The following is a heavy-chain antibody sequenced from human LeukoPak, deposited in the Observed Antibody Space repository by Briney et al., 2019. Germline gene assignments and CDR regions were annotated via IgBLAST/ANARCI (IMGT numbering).Heavy chain of an antibody. Sequence: PSETLSLTCAVSGGSISSSSYYWGWIRQPPGKGLEWIGSIYYSGSTYYNPSLKSRVTISVDTSKNQFSLKLSSVTAADTAVYYCARTYYYDSSGYIWGQGTLVTVSS. CDR3: ARTYYYDSSGYI. J-gene: IGHJ4*02. V-gene: IGHV4-39*07. D-gene: IGHD3-22*01. CDR1: GGSISSSSYY. CDR2: IYYSGST.